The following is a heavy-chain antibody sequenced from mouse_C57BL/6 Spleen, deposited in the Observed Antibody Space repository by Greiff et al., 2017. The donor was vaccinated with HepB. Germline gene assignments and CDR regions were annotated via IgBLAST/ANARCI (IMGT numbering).Heavy chain of an antibody. V-gene: IGHV1-82*01. Sequence: QVQLQQSGPELVKPGASVKISCKASGYAFSSSWMNWVKQRPGKGLEWIGRIYPGDGDTNYNGKFKGKATLTADKSSSTAYMQRSSLTSEDSAVYFCASPLYYGYDEDFAYWGQGTLVTVAA. CDR1: GYAFSSSW. D-gene: IGHD2-2*01. CDR3: ASPLYYGYDEDFAY. CDR2: IYPGDGDT. J-gene: IGHJ3*01.